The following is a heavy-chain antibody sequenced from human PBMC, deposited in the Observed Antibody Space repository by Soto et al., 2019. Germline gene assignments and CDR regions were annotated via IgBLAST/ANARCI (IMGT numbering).Heavy chain of an antibody. D-gene: IGHD2-15*01. V-gene: IGHV4-30-4*01. J-gene: IGHJ6*03. CDR3: ARVVSVYYMDV. Sequence: SETLSLTCTVSGGSISSGDYYWSWIRQPPGKGLEWIGYIYYSGSTYYNPSLKSRVTISVDTSKNQFSLKLSSVTAADTAVYYCARVVSVYYMDVWGKGTTVTVSS. CDR1: GGSISSGDYY. CDR2: IYYSGST.